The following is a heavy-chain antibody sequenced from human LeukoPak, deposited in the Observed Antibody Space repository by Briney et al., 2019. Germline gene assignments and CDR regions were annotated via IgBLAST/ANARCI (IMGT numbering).Heavy chain of an antibody. CDR2: IYYSGST. CDR1: GGSISSYY. D-gene: IGHD3-22*01. CDR3: ARGADSSGYYSIFYFDY. J-gene: IGHJ4*02. Sequence: PSETLSLTCTVSGGSISSYYWNWIRQPPGKGLEWIGYIYYSGSTNYNPSLKSRVTISVDTSKNQFSLKLSSVTAADTAVYYCARGADSSGYYSIFYFDYWGQGTLVAVSS. V-gene: IGHV4-59*01.